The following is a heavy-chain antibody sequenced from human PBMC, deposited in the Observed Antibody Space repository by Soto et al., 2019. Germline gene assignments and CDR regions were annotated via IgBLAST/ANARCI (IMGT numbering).Heavy chain of an antibody. V-gene: IGHV4-61*01. Sequence: SETLSLTCTVSGVSVRSGSCNLRRTRQPPGKGLEWIGYIYYSGSTNYNPSLKSRVTISLSTSKTQFSLRLTSVTAADTAVYYCARGMYKSGWNLDLWGQGIVVTAPQ. CDR3: ARGMYKSGWNLDL. CDR1: GVSVRSGSCN. CDR2: IYYSGST. J-gene: IGHJ5*02. D-gene: IGHD6-19*01.